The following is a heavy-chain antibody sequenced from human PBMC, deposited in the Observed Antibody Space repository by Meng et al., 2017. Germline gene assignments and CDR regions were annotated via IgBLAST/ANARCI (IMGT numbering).Heavy chain of an antibody. CDR1: GFTFDDYA. CDR3: ARGTRYSRDWSENWFDP. D-gene: IGHD6-19*01. J-gene: IGHJ5*02. V-gene: IGHV3-20*01. CDR2: INWNGGST. Sequence: GESLKISCAASGFTFDDYAMTWVRQAPGKGLEWVAGINWNGGSTGYADSVKGRFTISRDNPKNSLYLQMNRLRAEDTALYHCARGTRYSRDWSENWFDPWGQGTLVTVSS.